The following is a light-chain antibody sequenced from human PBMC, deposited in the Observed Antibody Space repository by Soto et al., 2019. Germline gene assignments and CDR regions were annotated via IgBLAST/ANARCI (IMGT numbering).Light chain of an antibody. J-gene: IGKJ1*01. CDR1: QSINSW. CDR3: QQYNTYPWT. V-gene: IGKV1-5*01. Sequence: DIQMTQSPSTLSASLGDRVTITCRASQSINSWLAWYQHKPGKAPKLLIYDASSLESGVPSRFSGSGSGTEFTLTISTLQPDDFATYYCQQYNTYPWTFGQGTKVDIK. CDR2: DAS.